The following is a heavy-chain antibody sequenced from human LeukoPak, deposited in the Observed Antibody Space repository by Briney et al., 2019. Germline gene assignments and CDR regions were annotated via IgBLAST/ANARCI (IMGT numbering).Heavy chain of an antibody. CDR1: GFTFGSYD. Sequence: GGSLRLSCAASGFTFGSYDMHWVRQATGKGLEWVPAIGTAGDTYYPGSVKGRFTISRENAKNSLYLQMNSLRAGDTAVYYCARVSGGGELPDYWGQGTLVTVSS. D-gene: IGHD1-26*01. CDR2: IGTAGDT. V-gene: IGHV3-13*01. CDR3: ARVSGGGELPDY. J-gene: IGHJ4*02.